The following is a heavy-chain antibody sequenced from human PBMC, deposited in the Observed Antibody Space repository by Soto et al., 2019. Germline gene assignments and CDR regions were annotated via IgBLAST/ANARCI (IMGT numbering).Heavy chain of an antibody. CDR3: ARGYDFAGFSPYGLDV. V-gene: IGHV4-30-4*01. J-gene: IGHJ6*02. CDR1: GTPINGADFY. Sequence: SETLSLTCTVSGTPINGADFYWTWIRQPPGKGLEWIGYIYYSGTTFHNPSLRSRISMSVDTSKNQFSLRLNSVTAADTAVYYCARGYDFAGFSPYGLDVWGQGTTVTVSS. CDR2: IYYSGTT. D-gene: IGHD3-3*01.